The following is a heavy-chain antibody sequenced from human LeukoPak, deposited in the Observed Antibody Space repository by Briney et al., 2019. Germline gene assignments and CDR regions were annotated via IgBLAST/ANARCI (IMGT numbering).Heavy chain of an antibody. J-gene: IGHJ4*02. Sequence: PGESLKISCKGSGYTFTSYWIGWVRQMPGKGLEWMGIIHPGDSDTRYSPSFQGQVTISVDKSISTAYLQWSSLKASDTAMYYCAKSPWNSYDYWGQGTLVTVSS. CDR3: AKSPWNSYDY. V-gene: IGHV5-51*01. CDR2: IHPGDSDT. CDR1: GYTFTSYW. D-gene: IGHD5-12*01.